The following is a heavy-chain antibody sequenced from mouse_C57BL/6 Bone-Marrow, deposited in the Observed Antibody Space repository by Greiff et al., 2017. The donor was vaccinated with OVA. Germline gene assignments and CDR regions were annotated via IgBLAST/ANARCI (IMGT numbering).Heavy chain of an antibody. CDR1: GFTFSSYG. CDR3: ARHEFITTVVAYEPYAMDY. V-gene: IGHV5-6*01. CDR2: ISSGGSYT. D-gene: IGHD1-1*01. J-gene: IGHJ4*01. Sequence: EVQVVESGGDLVKPGGSLKLSCAASGFTFSSYGMSWVRQTPDKRLEWVATISSGGSYTYYPDSVKGRFTISRDNAKNTLYLQMSSLKSEDTAMYYCARHEFITTVVAYEPYAMDYWGQGTSVTVSS.